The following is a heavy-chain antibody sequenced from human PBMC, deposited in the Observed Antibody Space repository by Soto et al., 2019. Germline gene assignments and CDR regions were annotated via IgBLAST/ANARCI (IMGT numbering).Heavy chain of an antibody. J-gene: IGHJ4*02. Sequence: ASVKVSCKASGGTFSSYAISWLRQAPGQGLEWMGGIIPIFGTANYAQKFQGRVTITADESTSTAYMELSSLRSEDTAVYYCAVPYDRSSWYRFGYWGQGILVTVSS. V-gene: IGHV1-69*13. CDR1: GGTFSSYA. CDR2: IIPIFGTA. D-gene: IGHD6-13*01. CDR3: AVPYDRSSWYRFGY.